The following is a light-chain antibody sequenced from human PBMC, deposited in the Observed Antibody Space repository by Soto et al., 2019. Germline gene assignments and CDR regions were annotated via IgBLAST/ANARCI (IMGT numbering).Light chain of an antibody. CDR3: QQYDDSPWT. V-gene: IGKV3-20*01. J-gene: IGKJ1*01. CDR2: GAS. Sequence: EIVLTQSPGTLSLSPGERATLSCRASQSISSNYLAWHQQKSGQAPRLLIYGASTRATGIPDRFSGSGSGTDFTLTISRLEPEDFAVYYCQQYDDSPWTFGQGTTVEIK. CDR1: QSISSNY.